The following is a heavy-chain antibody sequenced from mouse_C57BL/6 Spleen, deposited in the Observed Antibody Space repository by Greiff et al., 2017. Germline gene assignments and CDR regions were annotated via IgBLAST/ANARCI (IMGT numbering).Heavy chain of an antibody. CDR3: TTGAYYSNYWFAY. D-gene: IGHD2-5*01. Sequence: VQLKQSGAELVRPGASVKLSCTASGFNIKDDYMHWVKQRPEQGLEWIGWIDPENGDTEYASKFQGKATITADTSSNTAYLQLSSLTSEDTAVYYCTTGAYYSNYWFAYWGQGTLVTVSA. V-gene: IGHV14-4*01. J-gene: IGHJ3*01. CDR2: IDPENGDT. CDR1: GFNIKDDY.